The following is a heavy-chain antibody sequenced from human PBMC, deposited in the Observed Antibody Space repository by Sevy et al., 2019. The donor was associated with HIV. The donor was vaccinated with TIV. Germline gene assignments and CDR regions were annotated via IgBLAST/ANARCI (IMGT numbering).Heavy chain of an antibody. J-gene: IGHJ2*01. V-gene: IGHV3-11*01. CDR2: ISSSGSTI. Sequence: GGSLRLSCAASGFTFSDYYMSWIRQAPGKGLEWVSYISSSGSTIYYADSVKGRFTISRDNAKNSLYLQMNSLRAEDTAVYYCARDEVVVLAGVLDLRGRGTLVTVSS. CDR3: ARDEVVVLAGVLDL. CDR1: GFTFSDYY. D-gene: IGHD2-15*01.